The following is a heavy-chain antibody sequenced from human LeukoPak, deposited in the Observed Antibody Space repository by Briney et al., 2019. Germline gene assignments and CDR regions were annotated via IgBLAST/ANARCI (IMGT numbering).Heavy chain of an antibody. CDR3: ARGRISLFFGGSSNADY. CDR2: IYSGGST. J-gene: IGHJ4*02. CDR1: GFTVSSNY. V-gene: IGHV3-66*01. Sequence: GGSLRLSCAASGFTVSSNYMSWVRQAPGKGLEWVSVIYSGGSTYYADSVKGRFTISRDNSKNTLYLQMNSLRAEDTAVYSCARGRISLFFGGSSNADYWGQGTLVTVSS. D-gene: IGHD3-10*01.